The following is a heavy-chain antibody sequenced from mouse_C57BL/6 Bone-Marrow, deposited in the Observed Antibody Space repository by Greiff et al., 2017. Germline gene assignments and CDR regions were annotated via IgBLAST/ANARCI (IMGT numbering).Heavy chain of an antibody. CDR1: GFNIKDYY. Sequence: VQLQQSGAELVKPGASVKLSCTASGFNIKDYYIHWVKQRTEQGLEWIGRIDPEDGETKYAPKFQDKATLTADTSSNTAYLQLSSLTSEDTAVYYCTRSLFYYSTNYWGQGTTLTVT. D-gene: IGHD1-1*01. CDR2: IDPEDGET. CDR3: TRSLFYYSTNY. J-gene: IGHJ2*01. V-gene: IGHV14-2*01.